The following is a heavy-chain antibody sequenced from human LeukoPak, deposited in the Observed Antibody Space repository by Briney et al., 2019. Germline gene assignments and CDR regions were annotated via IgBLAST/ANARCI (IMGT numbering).Heavy chain of an antibody. J-gene: IGHJ6*02. D-gene: IGHD3-16*02. CDR3: ARGAKSYDYVWGSYRPYYYYGMDV. CDR2: INHSGST. Sequence: SETLSLTCAVYGGSFSGYYWSWIRTPPGKGLEWIGEINHSGSTNYNPSLKSRVTISVDTSKNQFSLKLSSVTAADTAVYYCARGAKSYDYVWGSYRPYYYYGMDVWGQGTTVTVSS. V-gene: IGHV4-34*01. CDR1: GGSFSGYY.